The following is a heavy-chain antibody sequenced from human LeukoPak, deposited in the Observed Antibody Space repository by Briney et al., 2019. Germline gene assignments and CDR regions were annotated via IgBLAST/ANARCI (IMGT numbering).Heavy chain of an antibody. CDR3: ARDRAPNFGPIDYYYYMDV. CDR2: INHSGST. Sequence: SETLSLTCAVYGGSFSGYYWSWIRQPPGKGLEWIGEINHSGSTNYNPSLKSRVTISVDTSKNQFSLKLSSVTAADTAVYYCARDRAPNFGPIDYYYYMDVWGKGTTVTVSS. CDR1: GGSFSGYY. V-gene: IGHV4-34*01. J-gene: IGHJ6*03. D-gene: IGHD3-3*01.